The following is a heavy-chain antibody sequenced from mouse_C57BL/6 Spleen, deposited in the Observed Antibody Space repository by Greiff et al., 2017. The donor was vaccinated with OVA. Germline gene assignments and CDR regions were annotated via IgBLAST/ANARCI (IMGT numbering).Heavy chain of an antibody. CDR3: ARQDTTGYFDV. J-gene: IGHJ1*03. D-gene: IGHD1-1*01. CDR2: ISSGGSYT. Sequence: EVKLMESGGDLVKPGGSLKLSCAASGFTFSSYGMSWVRQTPDKRLEWVATISSGGSYTYYPDSVKGRFTISRDNAKNTLYLQMSSLKSEDTAMYYCARQDTTGYFDVWGTGTTVTVSS. CDR1: GFTFSSYG. V-gene: IGHV5-6*01.